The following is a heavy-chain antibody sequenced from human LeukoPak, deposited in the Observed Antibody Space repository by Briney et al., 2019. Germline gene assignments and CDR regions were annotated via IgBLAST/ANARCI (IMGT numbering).Heavy chain of an antibody. D-gene: IGHD3-10*01. Sequence: ASETLSLTCTVSGGSISNYYWSWIRQPPGKGLEWIGYIYYSGSTNYNPSLKSRVTISVGTSKNQFSLKLSSVTAADTAVYYCARDLGGYYYYGMDVWGQGTTVAVSS. CDR1: GGSISNYY. V-gene: IGHV4-59*01. CDR2: IYYSGST. CDR3: ARDLGGYYYYGMDV. J-gene: IGHJ6*02.